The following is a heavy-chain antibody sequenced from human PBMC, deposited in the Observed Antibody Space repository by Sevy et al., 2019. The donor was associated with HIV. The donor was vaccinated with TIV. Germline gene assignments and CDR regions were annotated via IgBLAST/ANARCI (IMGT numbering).Heavy chain of an antibody. D-gene: IGHD3-16*02. J-gene: IGHJ4*02. V-gene: IGHV3-30*04. CDR1: GFTFIRYA. CDR2: ISSDGRNK. Sequence: GGSLRLSCAASGFTFIRYAMNWVRQAPGKGLEWVAVISSDGRNKYYADSVKGRFTISRDNSKNTLYLQMNSLRSEDTAVYYCARDEGESSSSFLGELSYWGQGTLVTVSS. CDR3: ARDEGESSSSFLGELSY.